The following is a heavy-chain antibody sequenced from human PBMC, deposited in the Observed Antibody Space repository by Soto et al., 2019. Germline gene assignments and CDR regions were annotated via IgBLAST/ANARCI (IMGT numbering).Heavy chain of an antibody. J-gene: IGHJ6*01. CDR1: GCTFSSYA. D-gene: IGHD3-10*01. Sequence: SVKVSCKASGCTFSSYAISWVRQAPGQGLEWMGGIIPIFGTANYAQEFQVRVTITADKSTITAYMELSSLRSEDTAVYYCARGTGELLWFGELLSTPDYYYYGMDVWGQGTTVNVSS. CDR2: IIPIFGTA. CDR3: ARGTGELLWFGELLSTPDYYYYGMDV. V-gene: IGHV1-69*06.